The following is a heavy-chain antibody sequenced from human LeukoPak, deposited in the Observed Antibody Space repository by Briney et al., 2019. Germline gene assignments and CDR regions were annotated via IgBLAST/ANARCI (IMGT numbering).Heavy chain of an antibody. J-gene: IGHJ4*02. D-gene: IGHD5-18*01. CDR1: GGSISSYY. CDR2: IYTSGST. Sequence: SETLSLTCTVAGGSISSYYWSWIRQPAGKGLEWIGRIYTSGSTNYNPSLKSRVTISIDTSKNQFSLKLNSVTAADTAVYYCARDRGYSYAFDYWGQGTLVTVSS. V-gene: IGHV4-4*07. CDR3: ARDRGYSYAFDY.